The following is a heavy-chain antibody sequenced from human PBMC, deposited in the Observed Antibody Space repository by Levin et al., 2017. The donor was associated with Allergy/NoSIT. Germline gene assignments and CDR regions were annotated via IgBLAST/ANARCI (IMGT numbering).Heavy chain of an antibody. V-gene: IGHV4-39*01. J-gene: IGHJ4*02. CDR3: ARRYYDLWSGYFDY. CDR2: IYYSGST. D-gene: IGHD3-3*01. Sequence: SETLSLTCTVSGGSISSSSYYWGWIRQPPGKGLEWIGSIYYSGSTYYNPSLKSRVTISVDTSKNQFSLKLSSVTAADTAVYYCARRYYDLWSGYFDYWGQGTLVTVSS. CDR1: GGSISSSSYY.